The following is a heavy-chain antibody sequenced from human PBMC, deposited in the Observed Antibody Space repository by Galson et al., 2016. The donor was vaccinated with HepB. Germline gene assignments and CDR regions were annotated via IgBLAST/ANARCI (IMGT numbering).Heavy chain of an antibody. J-gene: IGHJ4*02. V-gene: IGHV3-9*01. D-gene: IGHD3-10*01. CDR1: GFKFDDYA. Sequence: SLRLSCAASGFKFDDYAMHWVRQAPGKGLEWVSSISWDSNGIAYADSVKGRFTVSRDNAKNSLYLQMTSLRGDDTAFYYCAKEMGRVGVVRGDLHYFGRWGQGILVTVSS. CDR3: AKEMGRVGVVRGDLHYFGR. CDR2: ISWDSNGI.